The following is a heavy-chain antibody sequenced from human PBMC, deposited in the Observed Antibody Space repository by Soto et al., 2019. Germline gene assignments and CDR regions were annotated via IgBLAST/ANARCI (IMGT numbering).Heavy chain of an antibody. V-gene: IGHV1-69*02. CDR1: GGTFSSYT. J-gene: IGHJ6*02. CDR2: IIPILGIA. D-gene: IGHD2-15*01. Sequence: QVQLVQSGAEVKKPGSSVKVSCKASGGTFSSYTISWVRQAPGQGLEWMGRIIPILGIANYAQKFQGRVTITADKSTSTAYMELSSLRSEDTAVYYCARTYCSGGSCSGQTSDYDGMDVWGQGTTVTVSS. CDR3: ARTYCSGGSCSGQTSDYDGMDV.